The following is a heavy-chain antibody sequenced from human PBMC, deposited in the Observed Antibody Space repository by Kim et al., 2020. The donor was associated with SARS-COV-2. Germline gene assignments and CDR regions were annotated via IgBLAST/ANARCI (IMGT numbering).Heavy chain of an antibody. CDR1: GYTFTSYG. Sequence: ASVKVSCKASGYTFTSYGISWVRQAPGQGLEWMGWISAYNGNTNYAQKLQGRVTMTTDTSTSTAYMELRSLRSDDTAVYYCARDLGDVGWELLSWAFDIWGQGTMVTVSS. V-gene: IGHV1-18*01. CDR3: ARDLGDVGWELLSWAFDI. D-gene: IGHD1-26*01. CDR2: ISAYNGNT. J-gene: IGHJ3*02.